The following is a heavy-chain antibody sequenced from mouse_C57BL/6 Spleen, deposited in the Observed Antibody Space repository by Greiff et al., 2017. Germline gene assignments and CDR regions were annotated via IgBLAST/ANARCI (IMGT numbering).Heavy chain of an antibody. Sequence: EVKLMESGPELVKPGASVKISCKASGYSFTGYYMNWVKQSPEKSLEWIGEINPSTGGTTYNQKFKAKATLTVEKSSSTAYMQLKSLTSEDSAVYYCARSILTGPFAYWGQGTLVTVSA. J-gene: IGHJ3*01. D-gene: IGHD4-1*01. V-gene: IGHV1-42*01. CDR2: INPSTGGT. CDR3: ARSILTGPFAY. CDR1: GYSFTGYY.